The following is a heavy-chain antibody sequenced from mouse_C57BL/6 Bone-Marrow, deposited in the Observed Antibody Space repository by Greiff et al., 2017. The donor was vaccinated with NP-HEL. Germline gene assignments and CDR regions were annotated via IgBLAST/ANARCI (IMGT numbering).Heavy chain of an antibody. CDR2: IYPSDSET. J-gene: IGHJ4*01. CDR1: GYTFTSYW. CDR3: ARKVVLGSSDAMDY. D-gene: IGHD1-1*01. V-gene: IGHV1-61*01. Sequence: QVHVKQPGAELVRPGSSVKLSCKASGYTFTSYWMDWVKQRPGQGLEWIGNIYPSDSETHYNQKFKDKATLTVDKSSSTAYMQLSSLTSEDSAVYYCARKVVLGSSDAMDYWGQGTSVTVSS.